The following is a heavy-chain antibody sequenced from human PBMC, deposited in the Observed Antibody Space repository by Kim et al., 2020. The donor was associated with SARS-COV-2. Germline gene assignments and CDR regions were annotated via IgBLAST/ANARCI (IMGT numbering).Heavy chain of an antibody. D-gene: IGHD5-18*01. V-gene: IGHV3-7*03. CDR3: ARDSAMVIGY. Sequence: EKYYVDSVKGRFTISRDNAKNSLYLQMNSLRAEDTAVYYCARDSAMVIGYWGQGTLVTVSS. CDR2: EK. J-gene: IGHJ4*02.